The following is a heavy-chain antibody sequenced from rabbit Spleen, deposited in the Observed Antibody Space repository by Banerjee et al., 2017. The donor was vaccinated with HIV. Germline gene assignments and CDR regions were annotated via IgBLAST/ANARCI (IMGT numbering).Heavy chain of an antibody. Sequence: QLEESGGGLVQPGGSLKLSCKASGFDFSSYYMSWVRQAPGKGREWIGYIDPVFGITRYANWVNSRFPISSHNAQNTLFLQLNSLTAADTATYFCARDSGSSFSSYGMDLWGPGTLVTVS. V-gene: IGHV1S7*01. CDR1: GFDFSSYY. CDR3: ARDSGSSFSSYGMDL. J-gene: IGHJ6*01. D-gene: IGHD8-1*01. CDR2: IDPVFGIT.